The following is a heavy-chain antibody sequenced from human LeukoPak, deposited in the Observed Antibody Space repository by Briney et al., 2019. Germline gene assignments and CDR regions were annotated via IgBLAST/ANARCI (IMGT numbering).Heavy chain of an antibody. J-gene: IGHJ4*01. Sequence: SDTLSLTCAVYGGSFRGYYWSWIRQPPGKGLECIGEINHRGRTTYNPSLKSRVTISVDTSKNQFSLKLSSVTAADTAVYYCARRRRGSNCVDYWSQGTLVTVSS. CDR1: GGSFRGYY. D-gene: IGHD5-24*01. V-gene: IGHV4-34*01. CDR2: INHRGRT. CDR3: ARRRRGSNCVDY.